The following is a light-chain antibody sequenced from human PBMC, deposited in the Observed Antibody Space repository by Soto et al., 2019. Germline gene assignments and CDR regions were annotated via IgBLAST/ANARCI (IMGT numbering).Light chain of an antibody. Sequence: SYELTQPPSVSVSPGQTASITCSGDKLGDKYTCWYQQKPGQSPVLVIYQDKKRPSGIPERFSGSNSGDTATLTISGTQTMDEADYYCQAWDTSTAVFGTGTQLTVL. CDR2: QDK. J-gene: IGLJ1*01. CDR3: QAWDTSTAV. V-gene: IGLV3-1*01. CDR1: KLGDKY.